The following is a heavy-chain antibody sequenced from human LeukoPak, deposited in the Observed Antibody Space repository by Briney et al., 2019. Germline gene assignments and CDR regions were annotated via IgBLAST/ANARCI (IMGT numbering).Heavy chain of an antibody. CDR1: GGSISSSSHY. J-gene: IGHJ3*02. CDR2: FYYSRNT. D-gene: IGHD6-19*01. V-gene: IGHV4-39*01. Sequence: SETLSLTCTVSGGSISSSSHYWGWIRPPPGKGLEWFGSFYYSRNTYYNASLKSRVTISVDTSKNQYSLKLSFVTAAETALYYCVRHYDSGRVPNGFDIWGEGTMVTVSS. CDR3: VRHYDSGRVPNGFDI.